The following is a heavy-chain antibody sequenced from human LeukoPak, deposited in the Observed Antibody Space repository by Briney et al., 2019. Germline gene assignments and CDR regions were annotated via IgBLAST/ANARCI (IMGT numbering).Heavy chain of an antibody. Sequence: GGSLRLSCAASGFTFSSYWMHWVRQAPGKGLVWVSRISTDGSSTSYADFVKGRFTISRDNAKNTLFLQMNSLRAEDTVVYYCARDFLWGSGSRWGQGTLVTVSS. D-gene: IGHD3-10*01. J-gene: IGHJ4*02. V-gene: IGHV3-74*01. CDR1: GFTFSSYW. CDR2: ISTDGSST. CDR3: ARDFLWGSGSR.